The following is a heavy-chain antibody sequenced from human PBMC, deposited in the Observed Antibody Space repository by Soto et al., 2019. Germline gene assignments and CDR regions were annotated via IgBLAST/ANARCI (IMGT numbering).Heavy chain of an antibody. D-gene: IGHD3-3*01. CDR2: ISYDGSNK. V-gene: IGHV3-30*18. CDR1: GFRFSSYG. J-gene: IGHJ5*02. Sequence: GGSLRLSCAASGFRFSSYGMHWVRPAPGKGLEWVAVISYDGSNKYYADSVKGRFTISRDNSKNTLYLQMNSLRAEDTAVYYCAKDPENFWSGYYTAHWFDPWGQGTLVTVSS. CDR3: AKDPENFWSGYYTAHWFDP.